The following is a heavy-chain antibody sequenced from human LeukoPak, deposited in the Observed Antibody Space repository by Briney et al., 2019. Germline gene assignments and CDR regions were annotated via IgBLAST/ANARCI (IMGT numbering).Heavy chain of an antibody. J-gene: IGHJ4*02. D-gene: IGHD3-10*01. Sequence: GGSLRLSCAASGFTVSSNYMSWVRQAPGKGLEWVSVIYSGGSTYYSDSVKGRFTISRDNSKNTLYLQMNSLRAEDTAVYYCEVGAGSGSFDYWGQGTLVTVSS. CDR2: IYSGGST. CDR1: GFTVSSNY. CDR3: EVGAGSGSFDY. V-gene: IGHV3-66*02.